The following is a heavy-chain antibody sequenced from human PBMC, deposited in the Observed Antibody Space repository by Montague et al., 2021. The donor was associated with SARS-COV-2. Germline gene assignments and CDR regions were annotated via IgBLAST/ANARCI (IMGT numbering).Heavy chain of an antibody. V-gene: IGHV4-4*02. CDR1: GVSITSTNW. J-gene: IGHJ4*02. CDR3: AGKVLTVPADY. CDR2: FSYGGIA. D-gene: IGHD4-11*01. Sequence: SETLSLTCAVSGVSITSTNWSCMVRQPPGKRLGWIGVFSYGGIASNTPPRKRLATTSMNRSRNLFSLQLSSVTAADTAIYYGAGKVLTVPADYWGQGTLVTVS.